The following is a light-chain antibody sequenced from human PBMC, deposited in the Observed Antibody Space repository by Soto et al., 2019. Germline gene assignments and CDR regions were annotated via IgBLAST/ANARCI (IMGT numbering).Light chain of an antibody. CDR2: DIS. CDR1: QSLTNPY. J-gene: IGKJ5*01. V-gene: IGKV3-20*01. CDR3: TQARSSHFI. Sequence: VLQRSLKNRSFSPGDRATLFCGARQSLTNPYIAWYQQKPGQAPRLLIYDISSRATGIPDRFSGSVYGTGLPLTISCLAPVEFAVFYCTQARSSHFIIGPGNRLEI.